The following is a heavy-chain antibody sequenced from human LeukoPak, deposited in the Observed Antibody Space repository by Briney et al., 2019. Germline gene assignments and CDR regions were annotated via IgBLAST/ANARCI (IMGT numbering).Heavy chain of an antibody. D-gene: IGHD3-10*01. CDR1: GGSISSYY. CDR2: IHYSGTT. J-gene: IGHJ3*02. CDR3: ATTRRLTMIGGAFDI. V-gene: IGHV4-59*08. Sequence: SETLSLTCTVSGGSISSYYWSRMRQPPGKGLEWIGYIHYSGTTNYNPSLKSRVTISVDTSKNQFSLKLSSVTAADTAVYYCATTRRLTMIGGAFDIWGQGTMVTVSS.